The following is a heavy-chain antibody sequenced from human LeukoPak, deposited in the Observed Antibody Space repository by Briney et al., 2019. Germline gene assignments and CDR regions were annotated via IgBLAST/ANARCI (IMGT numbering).Heavy chain of an antibody. CDR1: GGSISSYY. V-gene: IGHV4-59*01. J-gene: IGHJ4*02. D-gene: IGHD3-22*01. CDR2: IYYSGST. Sequence: SETLSLTCTVSGGSISSYYWSWIRQPPGKGLEWIGYIYYSGSTNYNPSLKSRVTISVDTSKNQFSLILNSVTAADTAVYYCARVDYYDSSVFDDWGQGTLVTVSS. CDR3: ARVDYYDSSVFDD.